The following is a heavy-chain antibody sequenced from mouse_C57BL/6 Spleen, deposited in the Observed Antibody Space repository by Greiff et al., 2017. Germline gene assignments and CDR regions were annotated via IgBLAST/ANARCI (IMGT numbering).Heavy chain of an antibody. D-gene: IGHD2-5*01. CDR1: GFTFSDYG. V-gene: IGHV5-17*01. CDR2: ISSGSSTI. CDR3: ERGAYSNYLYDFDY. J-gene: IGHJ2*01. Sequence: EVKLVESGGGLVKPGGSLKLSCAASGFTFSDYGMHWVRQAPEKGLEWVAYISSGSSTIYYADTVKGRFTISRDNAKNTLFLQMTSLRSEDTAMYYWERGAYSNYLYDFDYWGQGTTLTVSS.